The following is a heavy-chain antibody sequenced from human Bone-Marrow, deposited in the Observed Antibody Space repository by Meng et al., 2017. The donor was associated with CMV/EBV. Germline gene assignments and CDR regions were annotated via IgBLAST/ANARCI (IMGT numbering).Heavy chain of an antibody. J-gene: IGHJ4*02. CDR3: AKGSLQSVDD. Sequence: EVQLLESGGGLVQPGGSLRLPCVASGFTLRHYAMTWVRQAPGKGLEWVSAMSASGGNIYYADSVKGWFTISRDESKNTLYLQMDSLRVEDTAVYYCAKGSLQSVDDWGQGTLVTVSS. CDR2: MSASGGNI. V-gene: IGHV3-23*01. D-gene: IGHD1-26*01. CDR1: GFTLRHYA.